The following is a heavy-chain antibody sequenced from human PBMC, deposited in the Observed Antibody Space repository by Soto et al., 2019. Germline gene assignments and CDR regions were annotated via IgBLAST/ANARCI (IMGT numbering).Heavy chain of an antibody. CDR1: GCAFRSYG. D-gene: IGHD2-8*01. CDR3: GRHGLQVYQHI. V-gene: IGHV3-33*05. Sequence: GGSLRLSFSASGCAFRSYGMHWVRQAPGKGLEWLAVISLHGRDQYYADSVKVRFTISRDCSNNSVSLSMNSLRYEDTAVYYCGRHGLQVYQHIWGQGTTVTVSS. CDR2: ISLHGRDQ. J-gene: IGHJ6*02.